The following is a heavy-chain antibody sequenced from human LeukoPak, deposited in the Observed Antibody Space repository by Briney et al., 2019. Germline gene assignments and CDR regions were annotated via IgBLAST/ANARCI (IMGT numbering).Heavy chain of an antibody. J-gene: IGHJ6*02. CDR3: ARGGYCSGGSYYWYYYGMDV. D-gene: IGHD2-15*01. V-gene: IGHV1-46*01. CDR2: INPSGGST. CDR1: GYTFTSYY. Sequence: GASVKVSCKASGYTFTSYYMHWVRQAPGQGLEWMGIINPSGGSTSYAQKFQGRVTMTRDTSTSTVYMELSSLRSEDTAVYYCARGGYCSGGSYYWYYYGMDVWGQGTTVTVSS.